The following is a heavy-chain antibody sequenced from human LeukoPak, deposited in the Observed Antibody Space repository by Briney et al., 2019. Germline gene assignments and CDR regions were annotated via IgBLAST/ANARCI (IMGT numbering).Heavy chain of an antibody. J-gene: IGHJ4*02. Sequence: ASVKVSCKASGYTFTSYDIHWVRQATGQGLEWMGWINPNSGGTNYAQKFQGWVTMTRDTSISTAYMELSRLRSDDTAVYYCARGSTEPGYYGSGSYTFDYWGQGTLVTVSS. D-gene: IGHD3-10*01. V-gene: IGHV1-2*04. CDR1: GYTFTSYD. CDR2: INPNSGGT. CDR3: ARGSTEPGYYGSGSYTFDY.